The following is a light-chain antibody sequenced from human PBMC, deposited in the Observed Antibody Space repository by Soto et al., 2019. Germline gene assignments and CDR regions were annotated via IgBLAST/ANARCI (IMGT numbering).Light chain of an antibody. CDR1: YSNIGSNF. J-gene: IGLJ3*02. Sequence: QSVLTQPPSASATPGQTVTISCSGRYSNIGSNFVSWYQRLPGTAPKLLIYRINQRPSGVPDRFSGSKSGTSASLTISGLQAEDEADYCCSSCDDSLDGPVFGGGTKLTVL. CDR2: RIN. CDR3: SSCDDSLDGPV. V-gene: IGLV1-44*01.